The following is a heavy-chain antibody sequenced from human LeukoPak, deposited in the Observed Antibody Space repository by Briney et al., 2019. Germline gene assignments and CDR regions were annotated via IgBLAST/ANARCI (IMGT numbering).Heavy chain of an antibody. J-gene: IGHJ4*02. CDR3: ARVRVAVAGTLDYFDY. D-gene: IGHD6-19*01. Sequence: SETLSLTCTVSGGSISSGGYYWSWIRQHPGKGLEWIGYIYYSGSTYYNPSLKSRVTISVDTSKNQFSLKLSSVTAADTAVYYCARVRVAVAGTLDYFDYWGQGTLVTVSS. V-gene: IGHV4-31*03. CDR1: GGSISSGGYY. CDR2: IYYSGST.